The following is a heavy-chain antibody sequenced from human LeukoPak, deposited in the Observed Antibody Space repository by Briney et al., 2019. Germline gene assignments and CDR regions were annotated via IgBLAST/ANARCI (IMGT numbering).Heavy chain of an antibody. V-gene: IGHV3-64*04. J-gene: IGHJ4*02. CDR1: GFPFSSYA. Sequence: PGGSLRLSCSASGFPFSSYAMHWVRQAPGKGLEYVSAISDSGGSTYYADSVKGRFTISRDNSKNTLYLQMNSLRADDTAVYYCAARPPIVVRGPFDYWGQGTLVTVSS. CDR2: ISDSGGST. D-gene: IGHD3-22*01. CDR3: AARPPIVVRGPFDY.